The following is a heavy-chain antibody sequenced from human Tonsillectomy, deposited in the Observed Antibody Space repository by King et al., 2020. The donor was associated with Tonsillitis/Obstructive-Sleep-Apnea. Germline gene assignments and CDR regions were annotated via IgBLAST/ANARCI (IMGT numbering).Heavy chain of an antibody. V-gene: IGHV1-18*01. CDR1: GYTFTSYG. CDR2: ISAYKGNT. Sequence: VQLVESGAEVKKPGASVKVSFKASGYTFTSYGISLVRQAPGQGLEWMGWISAYKGNTNYSQKLQGRVTMTTDTSTSTVYMERRGLRSDDTAVYYCSRAYGSSGYYYFDYWGQGTLVTVSS. D-gene: IGHD3-22*01. J-gene: IGHJ4*02. CDR3: SRAYGSSGYYYFDY.